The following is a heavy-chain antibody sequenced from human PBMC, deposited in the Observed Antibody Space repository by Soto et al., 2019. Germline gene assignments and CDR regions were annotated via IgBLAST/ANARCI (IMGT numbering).Heavy chain of an antibody. D-gene: IGHD3-3*01. J-gene: IGHJ4*02. CDR1: GGSISSSSYY. CDR2: IYYSGST. Sequence: SETLSLTCTVSGGSISSSSYYWGWIRQPPGKGLEWIGSIYYSGSTYYNPSLKSRVTISVDTSKNQFSLKLSSVTAADTAVYYCARHRVVINAPFDYWGQGTLVTVSS. CDR3: ARHRVVINAPFDY. V-gene: IGHV4-39*01.